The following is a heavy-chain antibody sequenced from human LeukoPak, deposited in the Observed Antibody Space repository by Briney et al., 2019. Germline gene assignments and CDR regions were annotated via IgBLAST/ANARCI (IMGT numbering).Heavy chain of an antibody. D-gene: IGHD3-3*01. V-gene: IGHV4-59*01. CDR3: ARMYYDFWSGYSSPTLYYFDY. CDR2: IYYSGST. Sequence: PSETLSLTCTVSGGSISSYYWSWIRQPPGKGLEWIGYIYYSGSTNYNPSLKSRVTISVDTSKNQFSLKLSSVTAADTAVYYCARMYYDFWSGYSSPTLYYFDYWGQGTLVTVSS. CDR1: GGSISSYY. J-gene: IGHJ4*02.